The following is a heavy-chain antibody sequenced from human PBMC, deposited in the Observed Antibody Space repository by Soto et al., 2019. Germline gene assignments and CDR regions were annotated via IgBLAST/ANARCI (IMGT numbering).Heavy chain of an antibody. CDR1: GYSFTSYW. CDR2: IDPSDSYT. Sequence: VVSLKISCKGSGYSFTSYWISWVSKMPGKGLEWMGRIDPSDSYTNYSPSFQGHVTISADKSISTAYLQWSSLKASDTAMYYCASEGRYCSGGSRTFDYWGQGTLVTVSS. CDR3: ASEGRYCSGGSRTFDY. V-gene: IGHV5-10-1*01. J-gene: IGHJ4*02. D-gene: IGHD2-15*01.